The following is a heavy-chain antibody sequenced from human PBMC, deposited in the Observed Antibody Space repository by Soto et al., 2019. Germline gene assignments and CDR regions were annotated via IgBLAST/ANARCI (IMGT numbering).Heavy chain of an antibody. CDR2: ISYDGSNK. D-gene: IGHD2-2*02. CDR1: GFTFSSYG. J-gene: IGHJ6*02. V-gene: IGHV3-30*18. Sequence: GGSLRLSCAASGFTFSSYGMHWVRQAPGKGLEWVAVISYDGSNKYYADSVKGRFTISRDNSKNTLYLQMNSLRAEDTAVYYCAKTTLGCSSTSCYIDYYYGMDVWGQGTTVTV. CDR3: AKTTLGCSSTSCYIDYYYGMDV.